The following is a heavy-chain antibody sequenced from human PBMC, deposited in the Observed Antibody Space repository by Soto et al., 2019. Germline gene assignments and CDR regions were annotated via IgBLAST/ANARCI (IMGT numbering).Heavy chain of an antibody. Sequence: QMQLVQSGAEVKKTGSSVKVSCKASGYTFTYRYLHWVRQAPGQALEWMGWITPFNGNTNYAQKFEDRVTITGGGSMATGYMQLSSLRSEDTAMYYCASHAYGDYRSWYFDLWGRGTLVTVSS. CDR2: ITPFNGNT. J-gene: IGHJ2*01. V-gene: IGHV1-45*02. CDR1: GYTFTYRY. CDR3: ASHAYGDYRSWYFDL. D-gene: IGHD4-17*01.